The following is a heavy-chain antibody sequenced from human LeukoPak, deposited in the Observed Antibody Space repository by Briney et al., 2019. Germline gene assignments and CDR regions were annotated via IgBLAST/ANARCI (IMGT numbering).Heavy chain of an antibody. V-gene: IGHV1-24*01. CDR1: GYTLTELS. Sequence: ASVKVSCKVSGYTLTELSMHWVRQAPGQGLEWMGGFDPEDGETIYAQKFQGSVTMTEDTSTDTAYMELSSLRSEDTAVYYCATDRGDYDSSGYFDYWGQGTLVTVSS. CDR2: FDPEDGET. CDR3: ATDRGDYDSSGYFDY. J-gene: IGHJ4*02. D-gene: IGHD3-22*01.